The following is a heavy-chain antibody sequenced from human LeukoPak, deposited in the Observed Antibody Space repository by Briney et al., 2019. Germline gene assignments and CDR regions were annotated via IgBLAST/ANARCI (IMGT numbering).Heavy chain of an antibody. CDR1: GFTFSSYA. D-gene: IGHD1-14*01. CDR2: IKQDGSEK. J-gene: IGHJ4*02. V-gene: IGHV3-7*01. CDR3: ARDGEPIDY. Sequence: GGSLRLSCAASGFTFSSYAMSWVRQAPGKGLEWVANIKQDGSEKYYVDSVKGRFTISRDNAKNSLYLQMNSLRAEDTAVYYCARDGEPIDYWGQGTLVTVSS.